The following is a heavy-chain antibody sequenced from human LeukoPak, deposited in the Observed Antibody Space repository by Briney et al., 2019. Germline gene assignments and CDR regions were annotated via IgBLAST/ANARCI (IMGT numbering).Heavy chain of an antibody. V-gene: IGHV3-53*01. CDR2: IYSAGGT. D-gene: IGHD4-23*01. J-gene: IGHJ4*02. CDR3: ARGYGGNSHPGY. Sequence: GGSLRLSCAAFGFTVSSNQMGWVRQPPGKGLEWVSLIYSAGGTHYVDSVKGRFTISRDNSKNTLYLQMDNLRAEDTAVYYCARGYGGNSHPGYWGQGTLVTVSS. CDR1: GFTVSSNQ.